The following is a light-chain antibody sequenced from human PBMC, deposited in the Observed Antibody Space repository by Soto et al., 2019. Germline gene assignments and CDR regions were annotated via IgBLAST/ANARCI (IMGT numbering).Light chain of an antibody. J-gene: IGLJ1*01. CDR2: KVS. CDR1: SSDFGAYNY. V-gene: IGLV2-14*01. CDR3: TSPTPGSLYV. Sequence: QLVLTQPASVSGSPGQSITISCTGTSSDFGAYNYVSWYQQYPGRVPKLLIYKVSNRPSGISNRFSGSKSGNTASLTISGLQAEDEADYFCTSPTPGSLYVFGSGTKLTVL.